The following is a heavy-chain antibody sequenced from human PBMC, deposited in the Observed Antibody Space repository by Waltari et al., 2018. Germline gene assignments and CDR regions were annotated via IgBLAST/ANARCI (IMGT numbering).Heavy chain of an antibody. D-gene: IGHD3-22*01. J-gene: IGHJ4*02. Sequence: QVQLVQSGAEVKKPGASVKVSCKASGYTFTSYYMHWVRQAPGQGLEWMGIINPSGGSTSYAQKFQGRGTMTRDTSTSTVYMELSSLRSEDTAVYYCAREWDDSSGYYRAPFDYWGQGTLVTVSS. CDR2: INPSGGST. V-gene: IGHV1-46*01. CDR3: AREWDDSSGYYRAPFDY. CDR1: GYTFTSYY.